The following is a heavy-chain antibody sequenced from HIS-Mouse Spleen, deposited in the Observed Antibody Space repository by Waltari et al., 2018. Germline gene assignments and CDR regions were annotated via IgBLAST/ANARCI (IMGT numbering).Heavy chain of an antibody. CDR3: AREIPYSSSWYDWYFDL. CDR1: GGSIRISSYY. V-gene: IGHV4-39*07. CDR2: IYYSGST. Sequence: QLQLQESGPGLVKPSETLSLTCTVSGGSIRISSYYWCWIRQPTGTGLEWIGSIYYSGSTYYNPSLKSRVTISVDTSKNQFSLKLSSVTAADTAVYYCAREIPYSSSWYDWYFDLWGRGTLVTVSS. D-gene: IGHD6-13*01. J-gene: IGHJ2*01.